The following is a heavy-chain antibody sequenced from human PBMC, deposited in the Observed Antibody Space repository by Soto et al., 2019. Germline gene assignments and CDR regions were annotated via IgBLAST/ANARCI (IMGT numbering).Heavy chain of an antibody. Sequence: SETLSLTCTVSGASIINHYWAWFRQSPGRGLESIRYVSNTATTTYNPSLKNRVTISVDASKSQFYLKLSSVTAADTVVYYCARALILTGYYIHDAFDIWGQGTMVT. CDR2: VSNTATT. V-gene: IGHV4-59*11. J-gene: IGHJ3*02. D-gene: IGHD3-9*01. CDR1: GASIINHY. CDR3: ARALILTGYYIHDAFDI.